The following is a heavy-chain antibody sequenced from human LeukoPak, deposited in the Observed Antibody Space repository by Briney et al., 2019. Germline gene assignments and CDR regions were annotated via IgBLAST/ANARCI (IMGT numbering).Heavy chain of an antibody. CDR3: AKDSRYSSHYYFDF. Sequence: GGSLRLSCVASGFAFSNYAMSWVRQGPGKGLEWVSGISGSAGTTNDADSVKGRFTISRDNSKNTLYLQMDRLRAEDAAVYYCAKDSRYSSHYYFDFWGLGTLVTVSS. J-gene: IGHJ4*02. CDR2: ISGSAGTT. D-gene: IGHD6-13*01. V-gene: IGHV3-23*01. CDR1: GFAFSNYA.